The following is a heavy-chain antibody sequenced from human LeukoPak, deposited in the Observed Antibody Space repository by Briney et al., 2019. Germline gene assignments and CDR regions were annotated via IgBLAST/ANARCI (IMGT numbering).Heavy chain of an antibody. CDR2: INHSGSP. CDR1: GGSFSGYY. J-gene: IGHJ3*02. CDR3: ATPGRRWLQLRAFDI. Sequence: SETLSLTCAVYGGSFSGYYWSWIRQSPGKGLEWIGEINHSGSPNYNPSLKSRVTISVDTSKNQFSLKLTSVTAADTAVYYCATPGRRWLQLRAFDIWGQGTIVTVSS. D-gene: IGHD5-24*01. V-gene: IGHV4-34*01.